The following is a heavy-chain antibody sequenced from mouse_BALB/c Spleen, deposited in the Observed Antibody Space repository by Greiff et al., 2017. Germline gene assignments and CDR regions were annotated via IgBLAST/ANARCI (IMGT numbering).Heavy chain of an antibody. CDR1: GFNIKDTY. J-gene: IGHJ1*01. V-gene: IGHV14-3*02. Sequence: VQLQQSGAELVKPGASVKLSCTASGFNIKDTYMHWVKQRPEQGLEWIGRIDPANGNTKYDPKFQGKATITADTSSNTAYLQLSSLTSEDTAVYYCARRDYRYDVWYFDVWGAGTTVTVSS. D-gene: IGHD2-14*01. CDR3: ARRDYRYDVWYFDV. CDR2: IDPANGNT.